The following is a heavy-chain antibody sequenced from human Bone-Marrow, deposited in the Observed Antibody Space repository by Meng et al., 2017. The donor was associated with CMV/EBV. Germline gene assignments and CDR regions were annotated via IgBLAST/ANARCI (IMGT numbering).Heavy chain of an antibody. CDR2: IRSKANSYAT. D-gene: IGHD4-17*01. CDR3: ARDRPVPTVTTTPYFDY. V-gene: IGHV3-73*01. Sequence: GESLKISCAASGFTFSGSAMHWVRQASGKGLEWVGRIRSKANSYATAYAASVKGRFTISRDDSKNTAYLQMNSLKTEDTAVYYCARDRPVPTVTTTPYFDYWGQGTLVTVSS. J-gene: IGHJ4*02. CDR1: GFTFSGSA.